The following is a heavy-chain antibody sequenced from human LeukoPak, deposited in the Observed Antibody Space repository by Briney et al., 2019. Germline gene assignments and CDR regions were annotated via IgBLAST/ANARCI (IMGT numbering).Heavy chain of an antibody. D-gene: IGHD3-16*02. J-gene: IGHJ5*02. CDR1: GYTFTSYD. CDR3: ARGPMTELSGNWFDP. V-gene: IGHV1-8*01. CDR2: MNPNSGNT. Sequence: ASGKVAWKAYGYTFTSYDINWVRQATGQGLEWIGWMNPNSGNTGYAQKFQGRVTMTRNTSISTAYMELSSLRSEDTAVYYCARGPMTELSGNWFDPWGQGTLVTVSS.